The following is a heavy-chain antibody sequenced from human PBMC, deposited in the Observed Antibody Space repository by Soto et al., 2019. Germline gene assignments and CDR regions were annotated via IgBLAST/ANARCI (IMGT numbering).Heavy chain of an antibody. CDR2: INPSGGST. V-gene: IGHV1-46*01. Sequence: ASVKVSCKASGYTFTSYYMHWVRQAPGQGLEWMGIINPSGGSTSYAQKFQGRVTMTRDTSTSTVYMELSSLRSEDTAVYYCATLSTSAAASLQFDYWGQGTLVTVSS. CDR3: ATLSTSAAASLQFDY. CDR1: GYTFTSYY. D-gene: IGHD6-13*01. J-gene: IGHJ4*02.